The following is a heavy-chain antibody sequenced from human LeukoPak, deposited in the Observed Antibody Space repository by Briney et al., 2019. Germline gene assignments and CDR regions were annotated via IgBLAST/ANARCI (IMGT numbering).Heavy chain of an antibody. J-gene: IGHJ5*02. D-gene: IGHD3-3*01. CDR2: INPNSGGT. V-gene: IGHV1-2*02. Sequence: ASVKVSCKASGYTFTGYFMHWVRQAPGQGLEWMGWINPNSGGTNYAQKFQGRVTMTRDTSISTAYMELSRLRSDDTAVYYCARGPDFWSGIITNWFDPWGQGTLVTVSS. CDR3: ARGPDFWSGIITNWFDP. CDR1: GYTFTGYF.